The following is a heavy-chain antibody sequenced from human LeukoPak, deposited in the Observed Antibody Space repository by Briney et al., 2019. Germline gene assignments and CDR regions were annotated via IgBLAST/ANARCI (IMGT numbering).Heavy chain of an antibody. CDR2: ISYDGSNK. V-gene: IGHV3-30-3*01. CDR3: TVGQDSSSWSDFDY. Sequence: GGSLRLSCAASGFTFSSYAMHWVRQAPGKGLEWVAVISYDGSNKYYADSVEGRFTISRDNSKNTLYLQMNGLRAEDTAGYYSTVGQDSSSWSDFDYWGQGTLVTVSS. J-gene: IGHJ4*02. D-gene: IGHD6-13*01. CDR1: GFTFSSYA.